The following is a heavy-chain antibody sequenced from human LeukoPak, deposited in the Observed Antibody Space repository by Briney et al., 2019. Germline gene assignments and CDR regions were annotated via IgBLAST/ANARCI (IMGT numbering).Heavy chain of an antibody. CDR2: ISGSGGNT. V-gene: IGHV3-23*01. Sequence: GGSLRLSCAASGFTFSNYAMNWVRQTPGEGLEWVSAISGSGGNTYYANSVKGRFTISRDNSKNTLYLQMNGLRVEDTAVYYCAKGQGGYCSAGSCYADHWGQGTLVTVSS. D-gene: IGHD2-15*01. J-gene: IGHJ4*02. CDR1: GFTFSNYA. CDR3: AKGQGGYCSAGSCYADH.